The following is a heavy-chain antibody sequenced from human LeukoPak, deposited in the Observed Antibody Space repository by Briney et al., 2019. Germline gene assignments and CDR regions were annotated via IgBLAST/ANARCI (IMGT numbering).Heavy chain of an antibody. CDR1: GGSISSYY. J-gene: IGHJ4*02. D-gene: IGHD4-17*01. CDR3: ARRFRDYVAY. CDR2: IYYSGST. V-gene: IGHV4-39*01. Sequence: SETLSLTCTVSGGSISSYYWSWIRQPPGKGLEWIGSIYYSGSTYYNPSLKSRVTISVDTSKNQFSLKLSSVTAADTAVYYCARRFRDYVAYWGQGTLVTVSS.